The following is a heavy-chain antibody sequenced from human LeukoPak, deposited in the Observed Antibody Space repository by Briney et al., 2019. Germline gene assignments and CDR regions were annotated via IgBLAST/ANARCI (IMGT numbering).Heavy chain of an antibody. Sequence: PGGSLRLSCAASGFTFSTYNMNWVRQAPGKGLEWLPSITSSSSYIYYADSVKGRFTISRDNAKNSLYLQMNSLRDEDTAVYYCARDPYSGSYGDYYYYYMDVWGKGTTVTISS. CDR1: GFTFSTYN. CDR3: ARDPYSGSYGDYYYYYMDV. CDR2: ITSSSSYI. V-gene: IGHV3-21*01. J-gene: IGHJ6*03. D-gene: IGHD1-26*01.